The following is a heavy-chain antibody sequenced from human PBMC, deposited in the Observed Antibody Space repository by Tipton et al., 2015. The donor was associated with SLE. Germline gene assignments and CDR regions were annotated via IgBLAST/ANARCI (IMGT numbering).Heavy chain of an antibody. V-gene: IGHV4-34*01. CDR1: GESLTGFY. J-gene: IGHJ5*02. D-gene: IGHD6-13*01. CDR3: ARAGAASGARWFDT. Sequence: TLSLTCAVYGESLTGFYWSWIRQSPGKGLGWIGEINDSGYTNYNPSLKSRVTLSVDTSKNQFSLKLTSVTAADTAVYYCARAGAASGARWFDTWGRGTLVTVSS. CDR2: INDSGYT.